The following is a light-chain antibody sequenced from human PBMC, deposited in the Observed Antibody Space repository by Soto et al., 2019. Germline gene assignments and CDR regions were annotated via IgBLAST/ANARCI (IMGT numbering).Light chain of an antibody. J-gene: IGKJ5*01. CDR1: QSVSSNY. CDR3: QQYHNSPIT. Sequence: EIVMTQSPATLSVSPGDRATLSCRASQSVSSNYLAWYQQKPGQAPRLLIHGASSRATGIPDRFSGSGSGTDFTLTISRLEPEDFAVYYCQQYHNSPITFGQGTRLEIK. V-gene: IGKV3-20*01. CDR2: GAS.